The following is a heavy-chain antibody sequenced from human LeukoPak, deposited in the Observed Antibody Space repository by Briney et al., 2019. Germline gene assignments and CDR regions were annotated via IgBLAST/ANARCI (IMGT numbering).Heavy chain of an antibody. D-gene: IGHD3-22*01. CDR3: ATAYYYDSSGYYY. CDR1: GFTFSSYW. CDR2: INSDGSST. Sequence: PGGSLRLSCAAFGFTFSSYWMHWVRQAPGKGLVWVSRINSDGSSTSYADSVKGRFTISRDNAKNTLYLQMNSLRAEDTAVYYCATAYYYDSSGYYYWGRGTLVTVSS. J-gene: IGHJ4*02. V-gene: IGHV3-74*01.